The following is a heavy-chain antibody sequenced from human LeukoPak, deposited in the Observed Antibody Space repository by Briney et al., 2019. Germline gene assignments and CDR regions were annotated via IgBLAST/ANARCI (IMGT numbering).Heavy chain of an antibody. D-gene: IGHD1-26*01. CDR1: GFTFSSYG. Sequence: GGSLRLSCAASGFTFSSYGMSWVRQAPGKGLEWVSAISGSGGSTYYADSVKGRFTISRDKSTNTVYLQMSSLRAEDTAFYYCAKSVVNSGTYIPFDYWGQGTLVTVSS. J-gene: IGHJ4*02. V-gene: IGHV3-23*01. CDR3: AKSVVNSGTYIPFDY. CDR2: ISGSGGST.